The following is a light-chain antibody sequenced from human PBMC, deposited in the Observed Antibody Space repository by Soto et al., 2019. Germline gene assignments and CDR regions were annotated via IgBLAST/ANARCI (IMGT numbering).Light chain of an antibody. J-gene: IGKJ5*01. Sequence: EIVMTQSPATMSVSPGERATLSCRASQSVSSNLAWYQQKPDQAPRLLSYGPSTRATGIPARFSGSGSGTEFTLTISSRQSEDFAVYYCQQYNNWPPITFGQGTRLEIK. CDR2: GPS. CDR1: QSVSSN. CDR3: QQYNNWPPIT. V-gene: IGKV3-15*01.